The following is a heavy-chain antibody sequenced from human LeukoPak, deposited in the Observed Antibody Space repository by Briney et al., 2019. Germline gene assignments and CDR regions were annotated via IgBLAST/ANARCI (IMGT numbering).Heavy chain of an antibody. D-gene: IGHD3-22*01. Sequence: GGGLRLSCAVPGITLSNYGMSWVRQAPGKWLGWVAGIIDGGGRTNYADSVKGRFTISRDHTTTPLYLQMNGLRAEDTAVYFCAKRGVVIRVILVGFHKEAYYFDSWGQGALVTVSS. J-gene: IGHJ4*02. V-gene: IGHV3-23*01. CDR3: AKRGVVIRVILVGFHKEAYYFDS. CDR2: IIDGGGRT. CDR1: GITLSNYG.